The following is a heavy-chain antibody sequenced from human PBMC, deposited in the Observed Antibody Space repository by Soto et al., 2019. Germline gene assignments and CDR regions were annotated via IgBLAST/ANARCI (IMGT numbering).Heavy chain of an antibody. Sequence: QVQLVESGGGAVLPGRSLRLSCAASGFTFSSHAFDWVRQAPGKGLEWVAMISFNGNSKYYADSVKGRFTISRDNSKNTLYLQMNNLRAEDTAVYYCAREIICGRDCPTPVNWFDPWGQGTLVTVSS. V-gene: IGHV3-30-3*01. CDR3: AREIICGRDCPTPVNWFDP. J-gene: IGHJ5*02. CDR2: ISFNGNSK. CDR1: GFTFSSHA. D-gene: IGHD2-21*02.